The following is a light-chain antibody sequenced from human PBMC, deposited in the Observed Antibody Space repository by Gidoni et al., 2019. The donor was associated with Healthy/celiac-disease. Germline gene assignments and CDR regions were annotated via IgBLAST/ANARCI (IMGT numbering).Light chain of an antibody. CDR1: QSLLHSNGYNY. Sequence: DIVMTQSPLSLPVTPGEPASISCRSSQSLLHSNGYNYLDWYLQKPGQSPQLLIYLGSNRASGVPDRFSGSGSGTEFTLKISRVEAEDVGVYYCRQALQTPRTFGQXTKLEIK. CDR2: LGS. J-gene: IGKJ2*01. V-gene: IGKV2-28*01. CDR3: RQALQTPRT.